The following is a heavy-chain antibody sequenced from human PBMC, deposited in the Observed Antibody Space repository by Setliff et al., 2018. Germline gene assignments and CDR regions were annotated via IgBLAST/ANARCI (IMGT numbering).Heavy chain of an antibody. CDR2: ISRGGNTI. V-gene: IGHV3-11*04. CDR3: ARDFGSHFFDY. Sequence: GGSLRLSCAASGFTFSDYYMNWIRQAPGKGLEWVSYISRGGNTIYYADSVKGRFTISRDNAKNSLYLQMNSLRAEDTAVYYCARDFGSHFFDYWGQGALVTVSS. CDR1: GFTFSDYY. D-gene: IGHD3-16*01. J-gene: IGHJ4*02.